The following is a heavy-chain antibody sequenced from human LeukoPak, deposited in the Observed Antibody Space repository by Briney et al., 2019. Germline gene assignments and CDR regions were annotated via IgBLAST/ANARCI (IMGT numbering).Heavy chain of an antibody. CDR3: AKDKRGSGSYRTPDAFDI. CDR1: GFTVSSNY. J-gene: IGHJ3*02. Sequence: PGGSLRLSCAASGFTVSSNYMSWVRQAPGKGLEWVAVISYDGSNKYYADSVKGRFTISRDNSKNTLYLQMNSLRAEDTAVYYCAKDKRGSGSYRTPDAFDIWGQGTMVTVSS. CDR2: ISYDGSNK. V-gene: IGHV3-30*18. D-gene: IGHD1-26*01.